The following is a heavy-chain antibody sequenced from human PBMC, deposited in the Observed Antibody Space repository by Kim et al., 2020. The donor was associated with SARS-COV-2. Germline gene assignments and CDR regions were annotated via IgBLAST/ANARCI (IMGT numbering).Heavy chain of an antibody. CDR3: ARGGGSGWPLDY. Sequence: SETLSLTCTVSGGSISSYYWSWIRQPPGKGLEWIGYIYYSGSTNYNPSLKSRVTISVDTSKNQFFLKLSSVTAADTAVYYCARGGGSGWPLDYWGQGTLVTVSS. V-gene: IGHV4-59*08. CDR1: GGSISSYY. CDR2: IYYSGST. D-gene: IGHD6-19*01. J-gene: IGHJ4*02.